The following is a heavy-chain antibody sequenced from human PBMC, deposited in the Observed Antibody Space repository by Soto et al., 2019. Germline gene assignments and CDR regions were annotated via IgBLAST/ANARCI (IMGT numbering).Heavy chain of an antibody. Sequence: QVQLVQSGAEVKKPGASVKVSCKASGYTFTSYDINWVRQATGQGLEWMGWMNPNSGNTGYAQKVQGRVTMTRNTSISTAYMELSSLRSEDTAVYYCARGAKYTKTKNYYYYYMDVWGKGTTVTVSS. CDR1: GYTFTSYD. V-gene: IGHV1-8*01. J-gene: IGHJ6*03. D-gene: IGHD2-2*02. CDR2: MNPNSGNT. CDR3: ARGAKYTKTKNYYYYYMDV.